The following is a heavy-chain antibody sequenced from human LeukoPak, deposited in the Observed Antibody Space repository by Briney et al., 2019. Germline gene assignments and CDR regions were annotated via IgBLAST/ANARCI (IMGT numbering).Heavy chain of an antibody. V-gene: IGHV3-72*01. Sequence: GGTLRLSCAASGFTFSDHYMDWVRQAPGKGLEWVGRTRKKTNSYTTEYAASVKGRFTISRDDSQSSLHLQMNSLNAEDTAVYYCTTDSCRWPLRRFDYWGQGTLVTVSS. CDR2: TRKKTNSYTT. CDR1: GFTFSDHY. J-gene: IGHJ4*02. D-gene: IGHD2-15*01. CDR3: TTDSCRWPLRRFDY.